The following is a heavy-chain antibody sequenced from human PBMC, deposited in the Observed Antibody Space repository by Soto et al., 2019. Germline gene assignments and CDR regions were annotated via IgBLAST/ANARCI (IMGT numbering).Heavy chain of an antibody. CDR3: ATIGRRYHGMDV. Sequence: ASVKVSCKVSGYTLTELSMHWVRQAPGKGLEWMGGFDPEDGETIYAQKFQGRVTMTEDTSTDTAYMELSSLRSEDTAVYYCATIGRRYHGMDVWGKGTTVTVS. CDR2: FDPEDGET. V-gene: IGHV1-24*01. J-gene: IGHJ6*04. D-gene: IGHD3-16*02. CDR1: GYTLTELS.